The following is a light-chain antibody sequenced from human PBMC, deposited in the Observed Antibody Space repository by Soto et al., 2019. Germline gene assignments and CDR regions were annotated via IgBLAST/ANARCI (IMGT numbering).Light chain of an antibody. CDR1: SSDVGGYNY. CDR2: EVR. Sequence: QSALTQPASVSGSPGQSITISCTGTSSDVGGYNYVSWYQHHPGKAPKLMISEVRNRTSGVSNRFSGSKSGNTASLTISGLQAEDEANYYCSSYTASGTVVFGGGTKLTVL. V-gene: IGLV2-14*01. J-gene: IGLJ3*02. CDR3: SSYTASGTVV.